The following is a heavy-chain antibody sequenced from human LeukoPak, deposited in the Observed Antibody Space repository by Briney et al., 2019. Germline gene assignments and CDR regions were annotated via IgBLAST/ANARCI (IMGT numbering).Heavy chain of an antibody. CDR2: ISRNGGNT. Sequence: GGSLRLSCAASGFTLSSYSMRWVRQAPGKGLEWVADISRNGGNTYYADSVKGRFTISRDNSKNTLYLQMNSLRAEDTAVYYCAKDEESWTVCPCDIWGQGTMVTVSS. V-gene: IGHV3-23*01. D-gene: IGHD3/OR15-3a*01. J-gene: IGHJ3*02. CDR3: AKDEESWTVCPCDI. CDR1: GFTLSSYS.